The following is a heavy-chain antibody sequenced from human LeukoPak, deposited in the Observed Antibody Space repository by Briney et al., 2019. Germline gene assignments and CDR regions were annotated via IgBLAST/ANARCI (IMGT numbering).Heavy chain of an antibody. CDR2: ISSSSSYI. CDR3: ARDRAGGSWYNKFDY. D-gene: IGHD2-15*01. J-gene: IGHJ4*02. V-gene: IGHV3-21*04. Sequence: GGSLRLSCAASGFTFSSYSMNWVRQAPGKGLEWVSSISSSSSYIYYADSVKGRFTISRDNAKNSLYLQMNSLRAEDTAVYYCARDRAGGSWYNKFDYWGQGTLVTVSS. CDR1: GFTFSSYS.